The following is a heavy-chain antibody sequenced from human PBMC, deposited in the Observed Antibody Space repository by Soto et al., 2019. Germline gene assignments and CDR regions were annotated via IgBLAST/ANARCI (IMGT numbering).Heavy chain of an antibody. Sequence: EVQLVESGGGLVQPGGSLRLSCVASGFTFSSYSIIWVRQAPGKGLEWVSYIFTTGTTIYYADSVKGRFTVSRDNAKNSLFLLLNSLRAEDTAVYCCARDKDWAFDYWGQGTLVTVSS. CDR3: ARDKDWAFDY. V-gene: IGHV3-48*03. J-gene: IGHJ4*02. CDR1: GFTFSSYS. CDR2: IFTTGTTI. D-gene: IGHD3-9*01.